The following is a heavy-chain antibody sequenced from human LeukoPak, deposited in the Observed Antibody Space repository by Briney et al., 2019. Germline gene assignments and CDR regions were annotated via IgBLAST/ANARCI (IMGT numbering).Heavy chain of an antibody. D-gene: IGHD1-1*01. CDR3: ARGRRLEPGLDWFDP. Sequence: FQGRVTMTRNTSISTAYMELNSLRSEDTAMYYCARGRRLEPGLDWFDPWGQGTLVTVSS. J-gene: IGHJ5*02. V-gene: IGHV1-8*01.